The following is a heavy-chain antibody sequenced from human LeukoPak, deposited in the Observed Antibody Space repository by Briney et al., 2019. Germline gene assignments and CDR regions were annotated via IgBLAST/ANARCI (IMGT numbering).Heavy chain of an antibody. V-gene: IGHV3-74*03. CDR3: ARAPPSNGYAYHFDI. Sequence: GGSLRLSCAASDFTFSNYWMHWVRQAPGKGLVCVSRIYSDGSITTYTDSVKGRFTISRDNAKNTLYLHMNSLRVEDTAVYYCARAPPSNGYAYHFDIWGQGTMVTVSS. D-gene: IGHD5-18*01. CDR1: DFTFSNYW. J-gene: IGHJ3*02. CDR2: IYSDGSIT.